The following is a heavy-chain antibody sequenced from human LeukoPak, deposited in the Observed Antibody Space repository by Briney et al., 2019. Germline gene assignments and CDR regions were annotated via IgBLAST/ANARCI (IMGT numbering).Heavy chain of an antibody. V-gene: IGHV4-39*01. CDR1: GGSISSSSYY. CDR3: ARHKDYYGSGSESRFDP. CDR2: IYYSGST. D-gene: IGHD3-10*01. Sequence: PSETLSLTCTVSGGSISSSSYYWGWIRQPPGKGLEWIGSIYYSGSTYYNPSLKSRVTISVDTSKNQFSLKLSSVTAADTAVYYCARHKDYYGSGSESRFDPWGQGTLVTVSS. J-gene: IGHJ5*02.